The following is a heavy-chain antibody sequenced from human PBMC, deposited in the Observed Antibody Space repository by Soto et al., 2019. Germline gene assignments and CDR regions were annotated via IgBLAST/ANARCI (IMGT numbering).Heavy chain of an antibody. CDR3: AHRHRASARLFEL. CDR2: IYGDDDQ. Sequence: QITLKEAGPTLVKPTQTLTLTCTFSGFSLTTSAVGVGWIRQPPGTALEWLTVIYGDDDQRSSPSLRSRLPISKDTSKNQVVLRMTNMDPVDTATYYCAHRHRASARLFELWCQGTLVTVSS. D-gene: IGHD1-7*01. V-gene: IGHV2-5*02. J-gene: IGHJ4*02. CDR1: GFSLTTSAVG.